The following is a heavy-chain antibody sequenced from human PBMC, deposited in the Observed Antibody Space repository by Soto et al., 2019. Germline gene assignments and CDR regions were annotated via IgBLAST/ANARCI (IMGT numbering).Heavy chain of an antibody. V-gene: IGHV1-18*04. J-gene: IGHJ6*02. CDR2: ISAYNGNT. CDR3: AGGQLRFLEWLRLTYYYYGMDV. D-gene: IGHD3-3*01. CDR1: GYTFTSYG. Sequence: GASVKVSCKASGYTFTSYGISWVRQAPGQGLEWMGWISAYNGNTNYAQKLQGRVTMTTDTSTSTAYMELRSLRSDDTAVYYCAGGQLRFLEWLRLTYYYYGMDVWGQGTTVTVSS.